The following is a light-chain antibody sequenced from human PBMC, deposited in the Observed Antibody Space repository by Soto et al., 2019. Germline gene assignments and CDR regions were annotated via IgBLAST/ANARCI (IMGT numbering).Light chain of an antibody. Sequence: EIVLAQSPATLSLSPGERATLSCRASQSVSSHLAWYQQKPGQAPRLLIYEASNRATGIPARFSGSGSGTDFTLTISSLEPEDFAVYYCQQRSNWPRTFGQGTKVEIK. CDR3: QQRSNWPRT. V-gene: IGKV3-11*01. J-gene: IGKJ1*01. CDR1: QSVSSH. CDR2: EAS.